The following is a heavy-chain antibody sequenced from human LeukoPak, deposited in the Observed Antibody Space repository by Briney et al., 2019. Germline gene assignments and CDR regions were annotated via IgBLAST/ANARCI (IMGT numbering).Heavy chain of an antibody. CDR2: IYYSGST. D-gene: IGHD3-10*01. CDR3: ARYVTTGSLDAFVI. CDR1: GGSISSGGYY. J-gene: IGHJ3*02. V-gene: IGHV4-31*03. Sequence: SETLSLTCTVSGGSISSGGYYWSWIRQHPGKGLEWIGYIYYSGSTYYNPSLKSRVTISVDTSKNQFSLKLSSVTAADTAVYYCARYVTTGSLDAFVIWGQGTMVTVSS.